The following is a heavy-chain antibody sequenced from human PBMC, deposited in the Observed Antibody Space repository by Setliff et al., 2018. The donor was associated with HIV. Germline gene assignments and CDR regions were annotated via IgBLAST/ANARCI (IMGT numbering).Heavy chain of an antibody. CDR3: ARGTLYYDYVWGTPFPFDY. CDR1: GGSISSHF. V-gene: IGHV4-59*11. Sequence: SETLSLTCTVSGGSISSHFWSWIRQPPGKGLEWIGSIYYSGSTNYNPPLKSRVTISVVTSKNQFSLKLSSVTAADTAVYYCARGTLYYDYVWGTPFPFDYWGQGTLVTVSS. CDR2: IYYSGST. J-gene: IGHJ4*02. D-gene: IGHD3-16*01.